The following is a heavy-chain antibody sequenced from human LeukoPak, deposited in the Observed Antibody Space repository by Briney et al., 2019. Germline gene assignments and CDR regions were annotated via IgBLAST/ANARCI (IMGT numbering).Heavy chain of an antibody. Sequence: PETLCLTCTVSGGSISNYYWSWIGQPPGKGLEWIGYIHYSGSTNYNPSLKSRVTISVDTSKNQLSLKLTSMTAADTAVYYCARELGATVVNYGMDVWGQGTADPVSS. CDR1: GGSISNYY. D-gene: IGHD4-23*01. CDR2: IHYSGST. J-gene: IGHJ6*01. V-gene: IGHV4-59*01. CDR3: ARELGATVVNYGMDV.